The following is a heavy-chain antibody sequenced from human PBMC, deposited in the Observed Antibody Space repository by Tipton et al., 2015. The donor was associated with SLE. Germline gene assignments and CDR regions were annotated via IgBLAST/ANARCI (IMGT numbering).Heavy chain of an antibody. D-gene: IGHD7-27*01. Sequence: GLVTPSETLSLTCTVYGGSLSGYWWSWIRQSPGKGLEWIGQMHNSGDSTYNPSLKSRVTMSVDTSKNHFSLKLTSVIAADTAVYYCARDIEAPGDFLYFDYWGQGILVTVSS. J-gene: IGHJ4*02. CDR3: ARDIEAPGDFLYFDY. CDR2: MHNSGDS. V-gene: IGHV4-59*01. CDR1: GGSLSGYW.